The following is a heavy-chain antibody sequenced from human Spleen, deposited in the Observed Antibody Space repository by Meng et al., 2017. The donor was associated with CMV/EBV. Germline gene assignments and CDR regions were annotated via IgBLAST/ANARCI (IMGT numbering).Heavy chain of an antibody. Sequence: GESLKISCAASGFTFNSYGMHWVRQAPGKGLEWVAVIWYDGSNKYYADSVKGRFTISRDNSKNTLYLQMNSLRAEDTAVYYCAKGGSNTVIRVDTLFDYWGQGTLVTVSS. D-gene: IGHD3-22*01. CDR1: GFTFNSYG. CDR3: AKGGSNTVIRVDTLFDY. J-gene: IGHJ4*02. V-gene: IGHV3-33*06. CDR2: IWYDGSNK.